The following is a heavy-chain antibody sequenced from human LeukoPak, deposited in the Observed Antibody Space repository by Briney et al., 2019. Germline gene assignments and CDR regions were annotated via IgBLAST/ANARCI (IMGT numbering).Heavy chain of an antibody. CDR3: ARGTGSLDY. D-gene: IGHD1-26*01. CDR2: IYSRSKWFN. V-gene: IGHV6-1*01. Sequence: SQTLSLTCAISGDSVSSKSASWNWIRQSPSRGLEWLGRIYSRSKWFNDYAVSVKSRITINPDTSKNQFFLHLTSVTPDDTAVYYCARGTGSLDYWGQGTLVTVSS. CDR1: GDSVSSKSAS. J-gene: IGHJ4*02.